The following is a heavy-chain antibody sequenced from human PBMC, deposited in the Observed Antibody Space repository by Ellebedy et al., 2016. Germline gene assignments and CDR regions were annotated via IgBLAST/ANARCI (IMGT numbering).Heavy chain of an antibody. V-gene: IGHV3-23*01. Sequence: GGSLRLXXAASGFTFSSYAMSWVRQAPGKGLEWVSGLSGSGDNTYYADSVKGRFTISGDNAKNSLYLQMNSLRAEDTAVYYCARAPGPLDYWGQGTLVTVSS. CDR2: LSGSGDNT. J-gene: IGHJ4*02. CDR1: GFTFSSYA. CDR3: ARAPGPLDY.